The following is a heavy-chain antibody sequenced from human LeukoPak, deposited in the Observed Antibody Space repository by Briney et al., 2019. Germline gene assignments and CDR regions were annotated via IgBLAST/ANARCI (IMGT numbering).Heavy chain of an antibody. V-gene: IGHV1-8*03. CDR2: MNPNSGNT. D-gene: IGHD3-10*01. CDR3: ARGGITMVRELDY. J-gene: IGHJ4*02. CDR1: GYTFTNYD. Sequence: ASVKVSCKASGYTFTNYDMNWVRQATGQGLEWMGWMNPNSGNTGYAQKFQGRVTITRNTSISTAYMELSSLRSEDTAVYYCARGGITMVRELDYWGQGTLVTVSS.